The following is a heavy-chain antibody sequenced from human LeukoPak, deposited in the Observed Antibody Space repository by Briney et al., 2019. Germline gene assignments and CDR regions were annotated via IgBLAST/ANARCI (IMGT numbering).Heavy chain of an antibody. J-gene: IGHJ5*02. D-gene: IGHD1-26*01. V-gene: IGHV4-4*07. CDR2: IYNSGNT. Sequence: PSETLSLTCTVSGGSISTNYWSWIRQPAGKGLEWIGRIYNSGNTNYSPSLESRVTISVDTSKNQFSLKLSSVTAADTAVYYCARRGSQSSYNWFDPWGQGTLVTVSS. CDR1: GGSISTNY. CDR3: ARRGSQSSYNWFDP.